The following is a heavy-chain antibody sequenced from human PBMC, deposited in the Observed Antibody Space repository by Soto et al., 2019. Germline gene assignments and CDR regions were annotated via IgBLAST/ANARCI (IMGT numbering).Heavy chain of an antibody. CDR1: GFTFSNYA. CDR2: ISVSAGTK. D-gene: IGHD1-1*01. Sequence: PGGSLRLSCAASGFTFSNYAMTWVRQAPGKGLEYVASISVSAGTKLYANPVKGRFTISRDESRNTLSLQMNGLRADDTGVYYCAKGPWQLSYYYYYGLDVWGQGTTVTV. V-gene: IGHV3-23*01. J-gene: IGHJ6*02. CDR3: AKGPWQLSYYYYYGLDV.